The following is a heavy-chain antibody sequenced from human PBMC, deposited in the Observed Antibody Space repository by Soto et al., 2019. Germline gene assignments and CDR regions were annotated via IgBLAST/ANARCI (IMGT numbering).Heavy chain of an antibody. Sequence: QVQLVQSGAEVKKPGASVKVSCKASGYTFTSYDINWVRQATGQGLEWMGWMNPNSGNTGYAQKFQGRVTMTRNTSISTAYMELSSLRSEDTAVYYCARGLLLWFGELSYYDAFDIWGQGTMVTVSS. CDR1: GYTFTSYD. D-gene: IGHD3-10*01. CDR3: ARGLLLWFGELSYYDAFDI. J-gene: IGHJ3*02. CDR2: MNPNSGNT. V-gene: IGHV1-8*01.